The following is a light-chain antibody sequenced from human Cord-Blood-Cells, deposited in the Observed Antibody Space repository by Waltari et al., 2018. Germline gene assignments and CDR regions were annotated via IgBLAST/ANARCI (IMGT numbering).Light chain of an antibody. CDR3: AAWDDSLSAVV. J-gene: IGLJ2*01. V-gene: IGLV1-47*01. CDR1: SSNIGSNY. Sequence: QSVLTQPPSASGTPGQRVTISCSGSSSNIGSNYVYWYQQLPGTAPKLLIYRNTQRPSGVPDRVSGSKSGTSAALAISRLRSEDEADYYWAAWDDSLSAVVFGGGTKLTVL. CDR2: RNT.